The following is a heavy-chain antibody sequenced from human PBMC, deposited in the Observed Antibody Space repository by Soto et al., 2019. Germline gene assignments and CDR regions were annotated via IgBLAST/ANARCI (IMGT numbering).Heavy chain of an antibody. Sequence: HPGGSLRLSCAASGFTFSSYAMSWVRQAPGKGLEWVSAISGSGGSTYYADSVKGRFTISRDNSKNTLYLQMNSLRAEDTAVYYCAKALRVLRYFDWLSPPYSSGMDVWGQGTTVTVSS. CDR3: AKALRVLRYFDWLSPPYSSGMDV. V-gene: IGHV3-23*01. CDR2: ISGSGGST. CDR1: GFTFSSYA. J-gene: IGHJ6*02. D-gene: IGHD3-9*01.